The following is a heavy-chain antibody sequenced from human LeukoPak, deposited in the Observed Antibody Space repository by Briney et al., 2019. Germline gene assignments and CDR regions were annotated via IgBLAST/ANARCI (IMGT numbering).Heavy chain of an antibody. CDR3: ARDGVD. V-gene: IGHV3-30*04. D-gene: IGHD2-8*01. J-gene: IGHJ4*02. Sequence: PGGSLRLSCAASGFTFSSYAMHWVRQAPGKGLEWVAVISYDGSNKYYADSVKGRFTISRDNSKNTLYLQMNSLRAEDTAVYYCARDGVDWGQGTLVTVSS. CDR2: ISYDGSNK. CDR1: GFTFSSYA.